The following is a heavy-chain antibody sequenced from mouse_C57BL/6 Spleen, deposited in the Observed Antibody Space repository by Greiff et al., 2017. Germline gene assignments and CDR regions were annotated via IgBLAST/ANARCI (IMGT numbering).Heavy chain of an antibody. J-gene: IGHJ3*01. CDR2: IYPGDGDT. CDR3: ARDDMAWFAY. V-gene: IGHV1-82*01. CDR1: GYAFSSSW. D-gene: IGHD1-1*02. Sequence: QVQLQQSGPELVKPGASVKISCKASGYAFSSSWMNWVKQRPGKGLEWIGRIYPGDGDTNYNGTFKGKATLTADKSSSTAYMQLSSLTSEDSAVCFCARDDMAWFAYWGQGTLVTVSA.